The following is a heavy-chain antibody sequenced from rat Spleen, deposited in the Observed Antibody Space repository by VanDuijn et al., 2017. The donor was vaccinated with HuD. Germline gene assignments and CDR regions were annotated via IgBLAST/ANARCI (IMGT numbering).Heavy chain of an antibody. D-gene: IGHD1-2*01. CDR1: GLSLTTNG. J-gene: IGHJ3*01. CDR2: ISSGGST. V-gene: IGHV2S12*01. CDR3: SRDGDSSWFAY. Sequence: QVQLKESGPGLVQPSQTLSLTCTVSGLSLTTNGVSWVRQPPGKGLEWIAAISSGGSTYYNSVFKSRLSISRDTSKSQVILKMNSLQTEDTAIYFCSRDGDSSWFAYWGQGTLVLSLQ.